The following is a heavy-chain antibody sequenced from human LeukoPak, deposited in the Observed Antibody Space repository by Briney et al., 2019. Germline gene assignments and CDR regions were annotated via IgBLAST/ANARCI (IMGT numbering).Heavy chain of an antibody. D-gene: IGHD4-17*01. CDR1: GGSISSGGYY. CDR3: ARDLGDYGKTGFDP. CDR2: IYYSGST. J-gene: IGHJ5*02. V-gene: IGHV4-31*03. Sequence: SETLSLTCTVSGGSISSGGYYWSWIRQHPGKGLEWIGYIYYSGSTYYNPSLKSRVTISVDTSKNQFSLKLSSVTAADTAVYYCARDLGDYGKTGFDPWGREPWSPSPQ.